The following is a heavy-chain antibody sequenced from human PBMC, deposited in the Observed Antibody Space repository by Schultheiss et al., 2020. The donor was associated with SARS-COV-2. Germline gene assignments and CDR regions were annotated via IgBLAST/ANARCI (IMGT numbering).Heavy chain of an antibody. V-gene: IGHV4-4*02. D-gene: IGHD3-22*01. CDR1: GGSISSSNW. CDR3: ARHYYHSSGYYSFDY. CDR2: VYHGGST. Sequence: GSLRLSCAVSGGSISSSNWWSWVRQPPGKGLEWIGEVYHGGSTNYNPSLKSRGTISVDKSKNQFSLKLSSVTAADTAVYYCARHYYHSSGYYSFDYWGQGTLVTVSS. J-gene: IGHJ4*02.